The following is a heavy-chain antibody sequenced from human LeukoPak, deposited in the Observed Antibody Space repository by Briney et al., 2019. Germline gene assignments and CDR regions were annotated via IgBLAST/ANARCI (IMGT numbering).Heavy chain of an antibody. Sequence: SVTVSFTASGGTFTIYAISWVRQAPGQGLEWMGGIIPIFGTANYAQKFQGRVTITADESTSTAYMELSSLRSEDTAVYYCARDTHSSGADVWGKGTTVTVSS. J-gene: IGHJ6*04. CDR3: ARDTHSSGADV. CDR1: GGTFTIYA. V-gene: IGHV1-69*13. D-gene: IGHD6-19*01. CDR2: IIPIFGTA.